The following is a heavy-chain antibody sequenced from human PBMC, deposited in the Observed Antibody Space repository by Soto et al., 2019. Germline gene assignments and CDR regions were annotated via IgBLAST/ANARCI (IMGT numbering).Heavy chain of an antibody. J-gene: IGHJ6*03. Sequence: PSETLSLTCAVYGGSFSGYYWSWIRQPPGKGLEWIGEINHSGSTNYNPSLKSRVTISVDTSKNQFSLKLSSVTAADTAVYYCARGERLYCSGGSCYPPYYYYYMDVWGKGTTVTVSS. CDR2: INHSGST. V-gene: IGHV4-34*01. CDR3: ARGERLYCSGGSCYPPYYYYYMDV. D-gene: IGHD2-15*01. CDR1: GGSFSGYY.